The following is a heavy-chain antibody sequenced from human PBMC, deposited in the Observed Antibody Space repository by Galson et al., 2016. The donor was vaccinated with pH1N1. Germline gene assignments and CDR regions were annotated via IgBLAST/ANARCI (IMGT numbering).Heavy chain of an antibody. V-gene: IGHV1-18*01. D-gene: IGHD6-13*01. CDR2: ISAINASP. J-gene: IGHJ5*02. CDR3: ARRAGVAAAGAFNL. Sequence: SVKVSCKASGYTFTAYGINWVRQAPGQGLEWMGRISAINASPSYAQKFQGRVTMTSDPSTNTAYMELGSLKASDTAMYYCARRAGVAAAGAFNLWGQGTLLIVSS. CDR1: GYTFTAYG.